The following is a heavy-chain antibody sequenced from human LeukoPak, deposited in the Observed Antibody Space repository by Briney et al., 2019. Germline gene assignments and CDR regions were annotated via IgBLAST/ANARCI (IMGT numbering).Heavy chain of an antibody. CDR3: AREHYDIQYFQH. J-gene: IGHJ1*01. CDR2: IYPSGSA. D-gene: IGHD3-16*01. V-gene: IGHV4-4*07. CDR1: GGSISSDY. Sequence: PSETLSLTCTVSGGSISSDYWSWIRQPAGKGLEWIGRIYPSGSANYNPSLKSRVGMSVDTTKNQFSLKLSSVTAAETPVHYCAREHYDIQYFQHWGQGTLLTVCS.